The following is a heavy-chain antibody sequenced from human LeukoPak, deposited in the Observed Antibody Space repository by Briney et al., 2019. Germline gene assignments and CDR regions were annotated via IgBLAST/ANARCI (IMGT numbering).Heavy chain of an antibody. CDR3: AKNVVVKRYIDF. CDR1: GFTFSNHA. CDR2: ISGGGRTT. Sequence: GGSLRLSCAASGFTFSNHAMSWVRQAPGKGLQWVAVISGGGRTTEYADFVKGRFTISRDNSKNTLSLQMNSLTVEDTAIYFCAKNVVVKRYIDFWGQGTLVTVPS. J-gene: IGHJ4*02. V-gene: IGHV3-23*01. D-gene: IGHD2-15*01.